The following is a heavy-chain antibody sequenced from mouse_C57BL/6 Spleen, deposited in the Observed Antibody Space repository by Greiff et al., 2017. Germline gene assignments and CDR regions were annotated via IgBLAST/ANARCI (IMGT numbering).Heavy chain of an antibody. CDR3: ARSFYDGSSYNFDY. V-gene: IGHV1-53*01. J-gene: IGHJ2*01. D-gene: IGHD1-1*01. CDR2: INPSNGGT. Sequence: QVQLLQPGTELVKPGASVKLSCKASGFTFTSYWMHWVKQSPGKGLEWIGIINPSNGGTNYNEKFTGKATLSVDKSSSPAYMQLSSLTSEDSAVYYCARSFYDGSSYNFDYWGQGTTLTVSS. CDR1: GFTFTSYW.